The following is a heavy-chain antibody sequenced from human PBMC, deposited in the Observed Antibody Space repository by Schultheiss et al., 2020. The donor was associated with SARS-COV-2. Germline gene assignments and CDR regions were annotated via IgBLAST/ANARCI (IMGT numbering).Heavy chain of an antibody. CDR1: GFTFSSYG. Sequence: GGSLRLSCAASGFTFSSYGMHWVRQAPGKGLEWVGRIKSKTDGGTTDYAAPVRGRFTISRDDSNDTLYLQMNSLKTEDTAVYYCAREVAGSSTAHFDYWGQGTLVTVSS. J-gene: IGHJ4*02. CDR3: AREVAGSSTAHFDY. D-gene: IGHD1-26*01. V-gene: IGHV3-15*01. CDR2: IKSKTDGGTT.